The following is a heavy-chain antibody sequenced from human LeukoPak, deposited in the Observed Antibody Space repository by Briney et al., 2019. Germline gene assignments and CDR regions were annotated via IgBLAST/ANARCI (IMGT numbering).Heavy chain of an antibody. CDR1: GYTFTSYG. Sequence: ASVKVSCKASGYTFTSYGISWVRQALGQGLEWMGWISAYNGNTNYAQKLQGRVTMTTDTSTSTAYMELRSLRSDDTAVYYCARDSIVVVAATPIQVWFNPWGQGTLVTVSS. CDR2: ISAYNGNT. CDR3: ARDSIVVVAATPIQVWFNP. J-gene: IGHJ5*02. V-gene: IGHV1-18*01. D-gene: IGHD2-15*01.